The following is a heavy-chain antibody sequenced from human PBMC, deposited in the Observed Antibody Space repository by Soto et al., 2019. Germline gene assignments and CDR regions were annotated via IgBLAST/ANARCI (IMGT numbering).Heavy chain of an antibody. CDR3: PRADGAYEQPLDS. D-gene: IGHD5-12*01. V-gene: IGHV1-46*01. J-gene: IGHJ5*01. CDR1: GYTFTSYY. CDR2: INSSGGST. Sequence: QVQLVQSGAEVKKPGASVKVSCKASGYTFTSYYLHWVRQAPGQGLEWMGIINSSGGSTNYAQKFLGRVTMTRDTSTSPVYMELRSLRSEDTALYYCPRADGAYEQPLDSWGQGTLVTVSS.